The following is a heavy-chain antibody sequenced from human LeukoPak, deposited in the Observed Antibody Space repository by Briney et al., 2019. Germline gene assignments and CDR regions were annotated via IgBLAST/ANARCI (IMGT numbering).Heavy chain of an antibody. CDR2: INPNSGGT. CDR1: GYTFTGYY. Sequence: ASVKVSCKASGYTFTGYYMHWVRQAPGQGLEWMGWINPNSGGTNYAQKFQDRVTMTRDTSISTAYMELSRLRSDDTAVYYCASGTLLITMVRGVIGDWFDPWGQGTLVTVSS. J-gene: IGHJ5*02. CDR3: ASGTLLITMVRGVIGDWFDP. V-gene: IGHV1-2*02. D-gene: IGHD3-10*01.